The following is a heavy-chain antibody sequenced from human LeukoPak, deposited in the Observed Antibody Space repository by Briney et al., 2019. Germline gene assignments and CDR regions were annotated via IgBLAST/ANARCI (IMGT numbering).Heavy chain of an antibody. V-gene: IGHV4-59*01. D-gene: IGHD3-16*01. CDR3: ARGRGYFDY. CDR2: IYYTGST. Sequence: KPSETLSLTCTVSGGSISSYYWSWIRQPPGKGLEWIGYIYYTGSTNHNPSLKSRVTIPVDTSNNQFSLKLTSVTAADTAVYYCARGRGYFDYWGQGTLVTVSS. J-gene: IGHJ4*02. CDR1: GGSISSYY.